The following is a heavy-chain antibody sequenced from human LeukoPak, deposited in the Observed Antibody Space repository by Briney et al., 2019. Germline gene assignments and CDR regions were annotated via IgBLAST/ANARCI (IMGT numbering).Heavy chain of an antibody. J-gene: IGHJ5*02. D-gene: IGHD3-9*01. CDR2: SNHSGST. Sequence: PSETLSLTCAVYGGSFSGYYWSWIRQPPGKGLEWIGESNHSGSTNYNPSLKSRVTISVDTSKNQFSLKLSSVTAADTAVYYCARFVLRYFDWFGRGFDPWGQGTLVTVSS. CDR1: GGSFSGYY. V-gene: IGHV4-34*01. CDR3: ARFVLRYFDWFGRGFDP.